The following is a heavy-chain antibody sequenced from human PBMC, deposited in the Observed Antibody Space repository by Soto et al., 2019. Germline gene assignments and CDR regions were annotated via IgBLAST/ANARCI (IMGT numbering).Heavy chain of an antibody. CDR1: GGSFSGYY. CDR3: ARGWARRDGYPPYYYYGMDV. V-gene: IGHV4-34*01. D-gene: IGHD5-18*01. Sequence: QVQLQQWGAGLLKPSETLSLTCAVYGGSFSGYYWNWIRQPPGKGLEWIGEIHHSGSTNYNPSLKSRVTISVDTSKNQFSLKLSSVTAADTAVYYCARGWARRDGYPPYYYYGMDVWGQGTTGTVSS. CDR2: IHHSGST. J-gene: IGHJ6*02.